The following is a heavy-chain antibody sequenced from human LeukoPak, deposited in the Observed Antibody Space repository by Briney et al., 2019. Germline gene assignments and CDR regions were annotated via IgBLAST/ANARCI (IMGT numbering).Heavy chain of an antibody. V-gene: IGHV3-30*04. Sequence: GGSLRLSCAASGFTFRSYAMHWVRQAPGKGLEWVAVISYDGSNKYYADSVKGRFTISRDNSKNTLYLQMNSLRAEDTAVYYCARDPELRYFDWLSYNYYYYGMDVWGQGTTVTVSS. J-gene: IGHJ6*02. CDR3: ARDPELRYFDWLSYNYYYYGMDV. CDR2: ISYDGSNK. CDR1: GFTFRSYA. D-gene: IGHD3-9*01.